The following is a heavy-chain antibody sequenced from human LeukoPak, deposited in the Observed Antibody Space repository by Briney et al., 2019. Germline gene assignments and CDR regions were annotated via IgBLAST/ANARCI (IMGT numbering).Heavy chain of an antibody. CDR1: GYTFTGYY. V-gene: IGHV1-2*02. CDR3: ARDLGILTGYHSNWFDP. J-gene: IGHJ5*02. D-gene: IGHD3-9*01. CDR2: INPNSGGT. Sequence: GAPVKVSCKASGYTFTGYYMHWVRQAPGQGLEWMGWINPNSGGTNYAQKFQGRVTMTRDTSISTAYMELSRLRSDDTAVYYCARDLGILTGYHSNWFDPWGQGTLVTVSS.